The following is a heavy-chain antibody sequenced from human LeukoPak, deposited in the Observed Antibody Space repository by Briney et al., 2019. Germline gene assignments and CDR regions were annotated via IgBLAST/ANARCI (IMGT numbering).Heavy chain of an antibody. Sequence: PSETLSLTCTVSGGSSSSSGYYWGWIRQPPGKGLEWIGSIYYSGSTYYNPSLKSRVTISVDTSKNQFSLKLSSVTAADTAVYYCARLSAGLWAQSYDYWGQGTLVTVSS. CDR1: GGSSSSSGYY. CDR2: IYYSGST. D-gene: IGHD6-19*01. CDR3: ARLSAGLWAQSYDY. V-gene: IGHV4-39*01. J-gene: IGHJ4*02.